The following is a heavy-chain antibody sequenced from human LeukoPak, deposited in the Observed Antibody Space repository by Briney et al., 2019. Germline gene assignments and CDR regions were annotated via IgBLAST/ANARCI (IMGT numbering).Heavy chain of an antibody. V-gene: IGHV3-30*18. J-gene: IGHJ3*02. CDR2: ISYDGSNK. CDR3: AKGKDYYDSSGYYYTHAFDI. Sequence: GGSLRLSCAASGFTFSSYAMHWVRQAPGKGLEWVAFISYDGSNKYYADSVKGRFTISRDNSKNTLYLQMNSLRAEGTAVYYCAKGKDYYDSSGYYYTHAFDIWGQGTMVTVSS. CDR1: GFTFSSYA. D-gene: IGHD3-22*01.